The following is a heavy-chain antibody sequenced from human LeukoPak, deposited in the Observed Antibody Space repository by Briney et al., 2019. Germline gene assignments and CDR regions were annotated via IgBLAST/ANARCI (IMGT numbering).Heavy chain of an antibody. CDR1: GGSISNYY. Sequence: PSETLSLTCTVSGGSISNYYWSWIRQPPGKGLEWIGYIYYSGRTNYNPSLNGRVTISVDTSKNQFSLKLSSVTAADTAVYYCARAAYCGGDCYYYFDYWGQGTLVTVSS. CDR2: IYYSGRT. J-gene: IGHJ4*02. V-gene: IGHV4-59*01. CDR3: ARAAYCGGDCYYYFDY. D-gene: IGHD2-21*02.